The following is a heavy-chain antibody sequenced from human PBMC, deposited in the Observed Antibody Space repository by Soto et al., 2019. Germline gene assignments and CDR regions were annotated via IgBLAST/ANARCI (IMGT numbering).Heavy chain of an antibody. Sequence: EVQLVESGGGVVKPGESLRLSCEASGPSFTNAWMNWVRQAPGKWLEWVGRIKTRIDSSTTDYASLLKVRFSISRDDSKNTLYLQMGRLQTEAAAVYYCTAGDPSCLRGLECWGQGTPGTGSS. CDR3: TAGDPSCLRGLEC. CDR2: IKTRIDSSTT. J-gene: IGHJ4*02. D-gene: IGHD5-12*01. V-gene: IGHV3-15*01. CDR1: GPSFTNAW.